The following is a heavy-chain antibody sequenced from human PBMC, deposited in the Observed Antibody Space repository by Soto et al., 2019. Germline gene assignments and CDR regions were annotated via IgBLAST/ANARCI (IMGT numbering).Heavy chain of an antibody. CDR1: DDSITSGTYY. J-gene: IGHJ4*02. Sequence: PSETLSLTCTVSDDSITSGTYYWGLIRQPPGKGLEWIGYVYYSGSTYYNPSLKSRLMISLDTSKNQFSLSLTSVTAADTAVYYCVRDGKRGYDFDYWGQGTLVTVSS. CDR3: VRDGKRGYDFDY. V-gene: IGHV4-39*02. D-gene: IGHD1-1*01. CDR2: VYYSGST.